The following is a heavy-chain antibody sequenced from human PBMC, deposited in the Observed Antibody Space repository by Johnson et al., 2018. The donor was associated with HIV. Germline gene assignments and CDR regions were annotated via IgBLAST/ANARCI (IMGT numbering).Heavy chain of an antibody. Sequence: QVHLVESGGGVVQPGRSLRLSCAASGFTFSSFGMHWVRQAPWKGLEWVSVIYSGGSTYYADSVKGRFTISRDNSKNTLYLQMNSLGAGDTAVYYCAKDQHGPLVPTVMRDDAFDVWGQGTVVTVSS. CDR1: GFTFSSFG. CDR2: IYSGGST. D-gene: IGHD5-12*01. CDR3: AKDQHGPLVPTVMRDDAFDV. V-gene: IGHV3-NL1*01. J-gene: IGHJ3*01.